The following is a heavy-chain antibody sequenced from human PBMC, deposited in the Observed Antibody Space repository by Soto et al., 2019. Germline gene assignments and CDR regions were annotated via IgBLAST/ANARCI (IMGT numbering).Heavy chain of an antibody. V-gene: IGHV4-61*01. Sequence: PSETLSLTCTVSGGSVSSDSYYWSWIRQPPGKGLEWIGYIYYSGSTKYNPSLKSRVTISVDTSKNQFSLKLTSVTAADTAVYYCVRVIKRWYNWFDSWGQGSLVTVPQ. CDR3: VRVIKRWYNWFDS. CDR1: GGSVSSDSYY. J-gene: IGHJ5*01. D-gene: IGHD6-13*01. CDR2: IYYSGST.